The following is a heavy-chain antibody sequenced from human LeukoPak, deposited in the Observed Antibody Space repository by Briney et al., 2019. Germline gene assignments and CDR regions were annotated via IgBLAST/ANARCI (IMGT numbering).Heavy chain of an antibody. Sequence: GGSLRLSCAASGFTFSSYGMHWVRQAPGKGLEWVAVIWYDGSKEFYADSVKGRFTISRDNSKNTLYLQMDSRSAEDSAVYYCARRYASSPHYFDYWGQGTLVTVSS. CDR1: GFTFSSYG. CDR3: ARRYASSPHYFDY. CDR2: IWYDGSKE. D-gene: IGHD3-22*01. V-gene: IGHV3-33*01. J-gene: IGHJ4*02.